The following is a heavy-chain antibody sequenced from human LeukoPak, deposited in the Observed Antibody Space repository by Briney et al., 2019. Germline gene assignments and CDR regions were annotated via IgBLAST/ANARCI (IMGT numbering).Heavy chain of an antibody. D-gene: IGHD3-22*01. V-gene: IGHV2-5*01. CDR2: IYWNDDK. Sequence: SGPTLVKPTQTLTLTCTFSGFSLSTSGVGVGWIRQPPGKALEWLALIYWNDDKRYSPSLKSRLTITKDTSKNQVVLTMTNMDPVDTATCYCAHAAVFHYYDSSGYYLDYWGQGTLVTVSS. CDR1: GFSLSTSGVG. J-gene: IGHJ4*02. CDR3: AHAAVFHYYDSSGYYLDY.